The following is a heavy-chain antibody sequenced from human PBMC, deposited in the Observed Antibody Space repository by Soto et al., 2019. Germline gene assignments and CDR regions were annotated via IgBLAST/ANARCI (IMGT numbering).Heavy chain of an antibody. CDR3: AIEDIIIIPASSGF. D-gene: IGHD2-2*01. V-gene: IGHV3-21*03. CDR2: ISKSDYT. Sequence: PGGSLRLSCTVSGFAFNNYGINWVRQAPGKWLEWVSSISKSDYTYYSDSVKGRFAISRDNAKSSVSLQMNNLKVEDTAVYYFAIEDIIIIPASSGFCGQAXLVTVYS. J-gene: IGHJ4*02. CDR1: GFAFNNYG.